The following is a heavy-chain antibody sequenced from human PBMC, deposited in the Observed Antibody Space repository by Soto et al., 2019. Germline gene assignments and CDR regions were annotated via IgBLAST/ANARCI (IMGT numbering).Heavy chain of an antibody. CDR2: TIPISDSP. V-gene: IGHV1-69*06. CDR1: GGTFSDDA. J-gene: IGHJ4*02. Sequence: GASVKVSCKASGGTFSDDAISWVRQAPGQGLEWMGGTIPISDSPKYAQKFQGRVTISADKSTSTTCMELSSLTSEDTAIYFCARGYRDFDVRLHYWGQGTLVTVSS. D-gene: IGHD5-12*01. CDR3: ARGYRDFDVRLHY.